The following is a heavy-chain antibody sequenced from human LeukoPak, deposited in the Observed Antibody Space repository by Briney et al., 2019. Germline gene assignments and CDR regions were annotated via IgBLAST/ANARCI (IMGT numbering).Heavy chain of an antibody. Sequence: ASVKVSCKASGGTFSSYAISWVRQAPGQGLEWMGGIIPIFGTADYAQKFQGRVTITTDESTSTAYMELSSLRSEDTAVYYCARYHPPRAFDIWGQGTMVTVSS. J-gene: IGHJ3*02. CDR1: GGTFSSYA. CDR3: ARYHPPRAFDI. V-gene: IGHV1-69*05. CDR2: IIPIFGTA.